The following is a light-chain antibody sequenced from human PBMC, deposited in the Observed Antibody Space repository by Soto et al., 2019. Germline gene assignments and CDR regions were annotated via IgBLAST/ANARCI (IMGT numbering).Light chain of an antibody. Sequence: QSALTQPRSVSGSPGQSVTISCIGTRSDVGGYNCVSWFRKYPGEAPKLIIYDVNKRPSGVPDRFSGSRSGSTASLTISGLQADDEADYYCCSYAGSGIVVVFGGGTKLTVL. J-gene: IGLJ3*02. CDR2: DVN. CDR3: CSYAGSGIVVV. CDR1: RSDVGGYNC. V-gene: IGLV2-11*01.